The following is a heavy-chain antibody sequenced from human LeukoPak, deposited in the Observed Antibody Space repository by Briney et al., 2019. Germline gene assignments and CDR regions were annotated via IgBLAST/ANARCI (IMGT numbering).Heavy chain of an antibody. CDR2: VKQDGGEK. D-gene: IGHD4-17*01. J-gene: IGHJ4*02. CDR1: GFSISRYW. Sequence: PGGSLRLSCAASGFSISRYWMSWVRQAPGKGLEWVASVKQDGGEKYYVDSVKGRFTISRDNAKNSLSLQVNSLRAEDTAVYYCARGLGTDSGEDYWGQRTLVTVSS. CDR3: ARGLGTDSGEDY. V-gene: IGHV3-7*01.